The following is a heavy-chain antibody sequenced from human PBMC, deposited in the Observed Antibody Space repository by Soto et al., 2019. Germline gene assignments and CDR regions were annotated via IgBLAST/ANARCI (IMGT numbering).Heavy chain of an antibody. Sequence: SETLSLTCAVYGGSFSGYYWSWIRQPPGKGLEWIGEINHSGSTNYNPSLKSRVTISVDTSKNQFSLKLSSVTAADTAVYYCASGLWFGEYYFDYWGQGTLVTVSS. V-gene: IGHV4-34*01. CDR3: ASGLWFGEYYFDY. D-gene: IGHD3-10*01. J-gene: IGHJ4*02. CDR1: GGSFSGYY. CDR2: INHSGST.